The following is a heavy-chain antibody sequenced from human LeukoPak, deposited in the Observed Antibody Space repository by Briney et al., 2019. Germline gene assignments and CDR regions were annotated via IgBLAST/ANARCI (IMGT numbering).Heavy chain of an antibody. CDR3: ARSGYSYGSLLRGFDP. D-gene: IGHD5-18*01. CDR1: GFTFSSYS. CDR2: INSSSSYI. V-gene: IGHV3-21*01. J-gene: IGHJ5*02. Sequence: RGSLRLSCAASGFTFSSYSMNWVRQAPGKGLEWVSSINSSSSYIYYADSVKGRFTISRDNAKNSLYLQMNSLRAEDTAVYYCARSGYSYGSLLRGFDPWGQGTLVTVSS.